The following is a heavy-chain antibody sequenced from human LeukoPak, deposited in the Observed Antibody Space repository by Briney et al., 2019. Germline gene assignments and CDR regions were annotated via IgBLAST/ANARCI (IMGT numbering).Heavy chain of an antibody. CDR1: GDSISSRSYY. V-gene: IGHV4-39*07. CDR3: ASARGLRKWELVYYYYYYMTV. D-gene: IGHD1-26*01. Sequence: SETLSLTCTVSGDSISSRSYYWGWIRQPPGKGLEWIGSIYYSGSTYYNPSLKSRVTISVNTSKNQFSLKLSSVTAADTAVYYCASARGLRKWELVYYYYYYMTVWGKGTTVTVSS. J-gene: IGHJ6*03. CDR2: IYYSGST.